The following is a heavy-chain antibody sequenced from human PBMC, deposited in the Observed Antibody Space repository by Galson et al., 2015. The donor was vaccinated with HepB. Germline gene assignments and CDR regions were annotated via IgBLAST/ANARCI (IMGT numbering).Heavy chain of an antibody. CDR1: GFRFNTYS. CDR3: ARNDWNYHFFDY. V-gene: IGHV3-48*02. J-gene: IGHJ4*02. D-gene: IGHD1-7*01. CDR2: ISSGGTTI. Sequence: SLRLSCAASGFRFNTYSMNWVRQAPGKGLEWVSDISSGGTTIYYADSVKGRFTISRDNAKNSLYLQMNSLRDEDTAVYYCARNDWNYHFFDYWGQGALVTVSS.